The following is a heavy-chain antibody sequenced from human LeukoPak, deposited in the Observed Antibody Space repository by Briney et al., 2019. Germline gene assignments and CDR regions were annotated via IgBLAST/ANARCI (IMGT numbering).Heavy chain of an antibody. CDR2: INHSGRT. V-gene: IGHV4-34*01. CDR1: GGSFSGYY. Sequence: SETLSLPCAVYGGSFSGYYWRCRRQPPGRGLVGWGEINHSGRTNHHLSLKSRLPISVDTSKHQFSLKRISVTSADTAVYYFARHRRSSSWYWCDPWGQGTLVTVFS. CDR3: ARHRRSSSWYWCDP. J-gene: IGHJ5*02. D-gene: IGHD6-13*01.